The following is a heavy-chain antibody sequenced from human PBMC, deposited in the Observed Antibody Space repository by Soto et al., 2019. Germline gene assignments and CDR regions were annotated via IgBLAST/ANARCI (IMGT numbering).Heavy chain of an antibody. D-gene: IGHD6-6*01. J-gene: IGHJ5*02. CDR2: ISGSGGST. CDR1: GFTFSSYA. CDR3: AKDHSSSSSHWFDP. Sequence: GGSLRLSCAASGFTFSSYAMSWVRQAPGKGLEWVSAISGSGGSTYYADSVKGRFTISRDNSKNTLYLQMNSLRAEDTAVYYWAKDHSSSSSHWFDPWGQGTLVTVSS. V-gene: IGHV3-23*01.